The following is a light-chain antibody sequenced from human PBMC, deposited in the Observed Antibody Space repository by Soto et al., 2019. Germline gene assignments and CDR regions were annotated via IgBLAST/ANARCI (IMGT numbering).Light chain of an antibody. CDR2: GAS. Sequence: EIVMTQSPATLSVSPGERATLSCRASQSVADNLAWYQQKPGQGPRLLIYGASTRATGVPARFSGSGSGTQFTLTISSLQYEDFALYYCQQSNNWPYTFGQGTKLEIK. CDR1: QSVADN. J-gene: IGKJ2*01. CDR3: QQSNNWPYT. V-gene: IGKV3-15*01.